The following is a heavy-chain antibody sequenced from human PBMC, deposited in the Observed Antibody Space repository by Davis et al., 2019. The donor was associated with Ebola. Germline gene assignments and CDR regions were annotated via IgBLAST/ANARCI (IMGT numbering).Heavy chain of an antibody. CDR1: GGSISRSPYY. V-gene: IGHV4-39*01. CDR2: MYYTGIT. CDR3: AKAYCSNGVCYSFFP. D-gene: IGHD2-8*01. J-gene: IGHJ5*02. Sequence: SETLSLTCTVSGGSISRSPYYWGWIRQPPGKGLEWIGSMYYTGITYYNPSLKSRVTISADTSKNQLSLRLRSVTAADTALYYCAKAYCSNGVCYSFFPWGQGTLVTVSS.